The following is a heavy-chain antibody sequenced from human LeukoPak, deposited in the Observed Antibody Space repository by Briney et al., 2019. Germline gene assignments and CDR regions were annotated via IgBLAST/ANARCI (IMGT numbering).Heavy chain of an antibody. CDR3: ARAKLGYNSLYYFDY. D-gene: IGHD5-24*01. J-gene: IGHJ4*02. V-gene: IGHV4-39*07. Sequence: PSETLSLTCTVSGGSISSSIHYWGWIRQPPGKGLEWIGNIYFSGNTYYNPSLKSRVTISVDTSKNQFSLKLSSVTAADTAVYYCARAKLGYNSLYYFDYWGQGTLVTVSS. CDR1: GGSISSSIHY. CDR2: IYFSGNT.